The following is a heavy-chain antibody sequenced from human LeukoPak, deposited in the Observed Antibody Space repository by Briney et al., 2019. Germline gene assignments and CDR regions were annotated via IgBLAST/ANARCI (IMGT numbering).Heavy chain of an antibody. J-gene: IGHJ5*02. CDR3: ARVRNWFDP. V-gene: IGHV4-34*01. Sequence: SETQSLTCAVYGGSFSGYYWSWIRQPPGKGLEWIGEINHSGSTNYNPSLKSRVTISVDTSKNQFSLKLSSVTAADTAVYYCARVRNWFDPWGQGTLVTVSS. CDR2: INHSGST. CDR1: GGSFSGYY.